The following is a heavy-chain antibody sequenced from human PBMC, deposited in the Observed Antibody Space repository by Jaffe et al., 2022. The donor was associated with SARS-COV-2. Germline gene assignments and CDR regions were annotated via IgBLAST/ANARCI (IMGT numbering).Heavy chain of an antibody. Sequence: EVQLVESGGVVVQPGGSLRLSCAASGFTFDDYTMHWVRQAPGKGLEWVSLISWDGGSTYYADSVKGRFTISRDNSKNSLYLQMNSLRTEDTALYYCAKEYCSGGSCYGHYYYGMDVWGQGTTVTVSS. CDR3: AKEYCSGGSCYGHYYYGMDV. CDR1: GFTFDDYT. D-gene: IGHD2-15*01. J-gene: IGHJ6*02. V-gene: IGHV3-43*01. CDR2: ISWDGGST.